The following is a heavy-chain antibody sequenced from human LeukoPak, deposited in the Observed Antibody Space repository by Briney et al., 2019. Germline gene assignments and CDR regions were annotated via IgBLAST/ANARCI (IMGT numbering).Heavy chain of an antibody. CDR2: TYYRSRWYQ. Sequence: SQTLSLTCAISGDGVSSSSAAWDWIRQSPSRGLEWLGRTYYRSRWYQYYAVSVKSRITINPDTTKNQFSLQLNSVTPEDTAVYYCARGPQQLVPWGQETLVTVSS. D-gene: IGHD6-13*01. CDR3: ARGPQQLVP. J-gene: IGHJ5*02. V-gene: IGHV6-1*01. CDR1: GDGVSSSSAA.